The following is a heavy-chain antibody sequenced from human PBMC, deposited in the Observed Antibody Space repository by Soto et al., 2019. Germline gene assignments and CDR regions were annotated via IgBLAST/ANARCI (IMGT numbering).Heavy chain of an antibody. Sequence: ASVKVSCKASGYTFTSYGISWVRQAPGQGLEWMGWISAYNGNTNYAQKLQGRATMTTDTSTSTAYMELRSLSSDDTAVYYCARDIAGGWFDPWGQGTLVTVSS. D-gene: IGHD2-8*02. V-gene: IGHV1-18*01. CDR1: GYTFTSYG. CDR3: ARDIAGGWFDP. CDR2: ISAYNGNT. J-gene: IGHJ5*02.